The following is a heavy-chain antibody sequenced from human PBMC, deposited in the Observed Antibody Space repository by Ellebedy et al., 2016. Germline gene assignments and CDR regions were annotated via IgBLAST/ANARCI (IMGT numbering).Heavy chain of an antibody. J-gene: IGHJ4*02. CDR1: GFAFSGAG. D-gene: IGHD1-14*01. Sequence: GGSLRLSCAASGFAFSGAGMHWVRQAPGKGLEWVAVIWYDGSNKYYADSVKGRFTISRDNSKNTLYLQMNSLRAEDTAVYYCSRHTDHALDYWGQGALVTVSS. CDR3: SRHTDHALDY. CDR2: IWYDGSNK. V-gene: IGHV3-33*01.